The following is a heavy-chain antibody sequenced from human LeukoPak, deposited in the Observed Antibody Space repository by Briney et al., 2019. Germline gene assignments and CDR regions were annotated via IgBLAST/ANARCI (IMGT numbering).Heavy chain of an antibody. J-gene: IGHJ6*02. CDR3: ARGGYCSSTSCYFYYYYGMDV. CDR2: ISYDGSNK. D-gene: IGHD2-2*01. V-gene: IGHV3-30-3*01. Sequence: GGSLRLSCAASGFTFSSSAMSWVRQAPGKGLEWVAVISYDGSNKYYADSVKGRFTISRDNSKNTLYLQMNSLRAEDTAVYYCARGGYCSSTSCYFYYYYGMDVWGQGTTVTVSS. CDR1: GFTFSSSA.